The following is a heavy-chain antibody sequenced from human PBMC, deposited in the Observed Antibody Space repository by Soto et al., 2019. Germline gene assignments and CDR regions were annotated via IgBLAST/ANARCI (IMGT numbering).Heavy chain of an antibody. CDR1: GYTFTELS. CDR2: FDPEDGYT. Sequence: ASVKVSCKVSGYTFTELSMHWVRQAPGKGLEWMGSFDPEDGYTVYAQKFQGRITMTEDTSTDTAYMDLSSLRSGDTAMYYCAASSAWYYFDYWGQGTLVTVSS. V-gene: IGHV1-24*01. J-gene: IGHJ4*02. D-gene: IGHD2-8*02. CDR3: AASSAWYYFDY.